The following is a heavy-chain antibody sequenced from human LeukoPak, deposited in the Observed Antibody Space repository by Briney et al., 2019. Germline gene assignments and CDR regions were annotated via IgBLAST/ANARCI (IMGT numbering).Heavy chain of an antibody. J-gene: IGHJ6*03. CDR3: AREIYYGSGSSSLYYYYYYMDV. V-gene: IGHV3-21*01. CDR2: ISSSSSI. Sequence: PGGSLRLSCAASGFTFSSYSMNWVRQAPGKGLDWVSSISSSSSIYYAASVKGRFTISSDNAKKSLYLQMNSLRAEDTAVYYCAREIYYGSGSSSLYYYYYYMDVWGKGTRVTVSS. D-gene: IGHD3-10*01. CDR1: GFTFSSYS.